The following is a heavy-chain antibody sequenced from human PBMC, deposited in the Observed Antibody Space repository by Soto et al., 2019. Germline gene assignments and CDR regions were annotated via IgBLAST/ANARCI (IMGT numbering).Heavy chain of an antibody. V-gene: IGHV1-69*01. D-gene: IGHD3-22*01. CDR1: GGTFNNYA. Sequence: QVRLVQSGAEMKKPGSSVKVSCKASGGTFNNYAINWVRQAPGQGLQWMGGIIPKFGSPNYTQKFQGRVTITADEPTTTAYMELSSLKSEDTVVYYCARGYGYYDTSGYYYPFDVWGQGSLVIVSS. CDR2: IIPKFGSP. J-gene: IGHJ4*02. CDR3: ARGYGYYDTSGYYYPFDV.